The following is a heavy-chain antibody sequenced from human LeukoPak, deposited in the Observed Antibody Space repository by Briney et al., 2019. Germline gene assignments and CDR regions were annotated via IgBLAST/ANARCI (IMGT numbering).Heavy chain of an antibody. CDR2: ISAGNGNT. D-gene: IGHD6-19*01. Sequence: ASVKVSCKASGYRFTTDMYTIHWMRQAPGHRLEWMGWISAGNGNTKYSQKFQGRVTITGDTSASTVYMELSSLIFEDTAVYYCARDSDSSGWSWVYWGQGTLVTVSS. J-gene: IGHJ4*02. CDR1: GYRFTTDMYT. CDR3: ARDSDSSGWSWVY. V-gene: IGHV1-3*01.